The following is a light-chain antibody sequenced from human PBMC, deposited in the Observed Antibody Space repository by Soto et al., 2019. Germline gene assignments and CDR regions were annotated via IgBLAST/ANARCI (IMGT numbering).Light chain of an antibody. V-gene: IGKV3-11*01. CDR2: DAS. CDR3: QLRSDWPPFT. J-gene: IGKJ3*01. Sequence: EIVLTQSPATLSLSPGERATLSCRASQSVNNYLAWYQQKPGQAPRRLIYDASNRATGIAARFSGSGSGTDFTLTISSLEPEDFAVYYCQLRSDWPPFTFGPGTKVDIK. CDR1: QSVNNY.